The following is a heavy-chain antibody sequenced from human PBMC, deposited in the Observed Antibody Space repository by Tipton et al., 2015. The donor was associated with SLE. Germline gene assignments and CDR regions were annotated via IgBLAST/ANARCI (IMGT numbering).Heavy chain of an antibody. V-gene: IGHV4-59*07. D-gene: IGHD6-19*01. CDR3: ARRGWVDAFDI. J-gene: IGHJ3*02. CDR1: GGSITSHS. Sequence: GLVKPSDTLSLTCTVSGGSITSHSWSWIRQPPGKGLEWIGYIFYGGHTDYNPSLESRVSISMNTSQNQFSLRLTSVTAADTAVYYCARRGWVDAFDIWGQGTMVIVSS. CDR2: IFYGGHT.